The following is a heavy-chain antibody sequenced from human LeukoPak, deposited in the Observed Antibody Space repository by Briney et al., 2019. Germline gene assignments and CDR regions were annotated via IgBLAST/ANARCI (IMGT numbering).Heavy chain of an antibody. Sequence: SETLSLTCVVYGGSFSDYYWSWVRQPPGKGLEWIAYIYYSGSTSYNPSLKSRVTISIDTSKNQFSLKLSSVTAADTAVYYCARDFDYWGQGTLVTVSS. V-gene: IGHV4-59*01. CDR1: GGSFSDYY. CDR3: ARDFDY. CDR2: IYYSGST. J-gene: IGHJ4*02.